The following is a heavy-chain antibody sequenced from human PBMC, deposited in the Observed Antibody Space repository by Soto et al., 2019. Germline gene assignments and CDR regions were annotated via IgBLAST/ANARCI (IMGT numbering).Heavy chain of an antibody. CDR2: IYTSGST. CDR1: GGSISSYY. Sequence: SETLSLTCTVSGGSISSYYWSWIRQPAGKGLEWIGRIYTSGSTNYNPSLKSRVTMSVDTSKNQFSLKLSSVTAADTAVYYCAGDGWSSGYSYYYYYGMDVWGQGTTVTAS. CDR3: AGDGWSSGYSYYYYYGMDV. J-gene: IGHJ6*02. V-gene: IGHV4-4*07. D-gene: IGHD5-18*01.